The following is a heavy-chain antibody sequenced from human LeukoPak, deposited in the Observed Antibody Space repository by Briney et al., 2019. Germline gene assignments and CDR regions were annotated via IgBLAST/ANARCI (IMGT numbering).Heavy chain of an antibody. V-gene: IGHV1-18*01. CDR2: ISGYNGNT. D-gene: IGHD2-15*01. J-gene: IGHJ4*02. CDR3: ARVVVRTRGVLFSDYFDY. Sequence: GASVKVSCKASGYTFTSYGISWVRQAPGQGLEWMGWISGYNGNTNYAQKLQGRVTMTTDTSTSTAYMELRSLRSDDTAVYYCARVVVRTRGVLFSDYFDYWGQGTLVTVSS. CDR1: GYTFTSYG.